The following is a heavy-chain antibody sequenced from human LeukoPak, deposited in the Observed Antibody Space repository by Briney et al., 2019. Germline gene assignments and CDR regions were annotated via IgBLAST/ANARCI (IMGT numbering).Heavy chain of an antibody. Sequence: GGSLRLSCAASGFTFSSYVMSWVRQAPGKGLEWVSSISASGSSTYYADSVKGRFTIPRDNSKSTLYLQMTSLRAEDTALYYCAKDRAGKGTPDYWGQGTLVTVSS. J-gene: IGHJ4*02. CDR2: ISASGSST. CDR3: AKDRAGKGTPDY. V-gene: IGHV3-23*01. CDR1: GFTFSSYV. D-gene: IGHD1-14*01.